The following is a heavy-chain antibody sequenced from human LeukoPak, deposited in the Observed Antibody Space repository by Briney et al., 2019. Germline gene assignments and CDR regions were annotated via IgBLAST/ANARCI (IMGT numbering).Heavy chain of an antibody. V-gene: IGHV3-7*01. J-gene: IGHJ4*02. CDR3: ARASAVAGTRDY. D-gene: IGHD6-19*01. CDR1: GFTFSSYW. Sequence: GGSLRLSCAASGFTFSSYWMSWVRQAPGKGLEWVANIRSDGSDKYYVDSVKGRFTISRDNAKNSLYLQMNSLRAEDTAIYYCARASAVAGTRDYWGQGTLVTVSS. CDR2: IRSDGSDK.